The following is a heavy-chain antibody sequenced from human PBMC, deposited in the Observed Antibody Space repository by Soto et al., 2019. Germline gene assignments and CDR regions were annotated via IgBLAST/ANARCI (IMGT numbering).Heavy chain of an antibody. V-gene: IGHV1-2*04. J-gene: IGHJ5*02. D-gene: IGHD3-9*01. CDR3: AREISVHYDILIVFCWFYP. CDR2: INPNSGGT. Sequence: ASLKVSCKASGYTFTSYDINWVRHATGQGLEWMGWINPNSGGTNYAQKFQGWVTMTRDTSISTAYMELSRLRSDDTAVYYCAREISVHYDILIVFCWFYPGGQ. CDR1: GYTFTSYD.